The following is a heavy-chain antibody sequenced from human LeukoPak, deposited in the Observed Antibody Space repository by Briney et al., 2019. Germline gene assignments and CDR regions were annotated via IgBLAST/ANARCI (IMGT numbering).Heavy chain of an antibody. D-gene: IGHD6-13*01. CDR1: GYTFTGYY. V-gene: IGHV1-2*04. J-gene: IGHJ4*02. CDR2: INPNSGGT. Sequence: ASVKVSCKASGYTFTGYYMHWVRQAPGQGLEWMGWINPNSGGTNYAQKFQGWVTMTRGTSISTAYMELSRLRSDDTAVYYCARVPTKTGYSSSWELYFDYWGQGTLVTVSS. CDR3: ARVPTKTGYSSSWELYFDY.